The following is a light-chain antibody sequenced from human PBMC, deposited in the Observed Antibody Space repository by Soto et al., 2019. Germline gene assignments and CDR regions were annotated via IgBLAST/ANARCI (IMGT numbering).Light chain of an antibody. V-gene: IGKV3-15*01. CDR3: HQYHNAGST. CDR1: QSVSNN. Sequence: IVMTQSPATLSVSPGGRASLSCRASQSVSNNLAWYQQKPGQAPRLLIYGASTRAAGIPGRFSGSGSGTEFTLIISSLQSDVFADYYCHQYHNAGSTVGQGTKVEI. CDR2: GAS. J-gene: IGKJ1*01.